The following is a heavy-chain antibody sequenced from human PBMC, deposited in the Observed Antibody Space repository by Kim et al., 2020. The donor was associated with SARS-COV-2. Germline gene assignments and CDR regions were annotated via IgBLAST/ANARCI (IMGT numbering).Heavy chain of an antibody. D-gene: IGHD6-19*01. CDR1: GFNFFNYW. J-gene: IGHJ4*02. CDR3: ARGYSILVADREKNYFDQ. CDR2: INGDGSHT. V-gene: IGHV3-74*01. Sequence: GGSLRLSCVGSGFNFFNYWMHWVRLAPGKGLVWVSRINGDGSHTAYADSVEGRFTVSRDNAKNTLYLQMTNLRGDDAAVYFCARGYSILVADREKNYFDQWGQGTLVTVSS.